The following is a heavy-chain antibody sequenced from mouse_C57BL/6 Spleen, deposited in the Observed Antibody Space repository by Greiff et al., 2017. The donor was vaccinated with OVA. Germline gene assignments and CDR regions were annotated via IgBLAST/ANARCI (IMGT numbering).Heavy chain of an antibody. V-gene: IGHV1-55*01. J-gene: IGHJ2*01. CDR1: GYTFTSYW. CDR2: IYPGSGST. Sequence: QVQLQQPGAELVKPGASVKMSCKASGYTFTSYWITWVKQRPGQGLEWIGDIYPGSGSTNYNEKFKSKATLTVDTSSSTAYMQRSSLTSEDSAVXYCARIYDGYYLNDFDYWGQGTTLTVSS. D-gene: IGHD2-3*01. CDR3: ARIYDGYYLNDFDY.